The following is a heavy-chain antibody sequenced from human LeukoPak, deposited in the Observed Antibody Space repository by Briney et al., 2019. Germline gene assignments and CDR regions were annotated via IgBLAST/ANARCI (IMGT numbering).Heavy chain of an antibody. J-gene: IGHJ4*02. D-gene: IGHD1-26*01. CDR2: IHSSGST. Sequence: PSQTLSLTCTVSGASISSSSYYWIWIRQPAGKGLEWIGRIHSSGSTNYNPSLKSRVTISVDTSKNQFSLKLSSVTAADTAVHYCASTRVGEGDYWGQGTLVTVSS. CDR3: ASTRVGEGDY. V-gene: IGHV4-61*02. CDR1: GASISSSSYY.